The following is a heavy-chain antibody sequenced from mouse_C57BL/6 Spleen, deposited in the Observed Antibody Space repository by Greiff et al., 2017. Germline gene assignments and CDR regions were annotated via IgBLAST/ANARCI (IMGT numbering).Heavy chain of an antibody. CDR3: AIIYYGNYWGFYAMDY. V-gene: IGHV1-69*01. J-gene: IGHJ4*01. CDR2: IDPSDSYT. CDR1: GYTFTSYW. D-gene: IGHD2-1*01. Sequence: VQLQQPGAELVMPGASVKLSCKASGYTFTSYWMHWVKQRPGQGLEWIGEIDPSDSYTNYNQKFKGKSTLTVDKSSSTAYMQLSSLTSEDSAVYYCAIIYYGNYWGFYAMDYRGQGTSVTVSS.